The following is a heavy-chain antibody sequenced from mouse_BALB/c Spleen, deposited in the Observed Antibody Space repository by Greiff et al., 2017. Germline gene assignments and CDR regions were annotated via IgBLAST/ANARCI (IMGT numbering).Heavy chain of an antibody. CDR1: GYTFTSYD. CDR3: ATSYGNYYAMDY. V-gene: IGHV1S33*01. J-gene: IGHJ4*01. D-gene: IGHD2-1*01. CDR2: IYPGDGST. Sequence: SGPELVKPGALVKISCKASGYTFTSYDINWVKQRPGQGLEWIGWIYPGDGSTKYNEKFKGKATLTADKSSSTAYMQLSSLTSENSAVYFCATSYGNYYAMDYWGQGTSVTVSS.